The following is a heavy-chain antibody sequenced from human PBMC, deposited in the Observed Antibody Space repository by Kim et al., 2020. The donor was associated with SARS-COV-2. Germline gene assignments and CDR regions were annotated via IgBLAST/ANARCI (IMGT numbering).Heavy chain of an antibody. Sequence: YAQKFQGRVTITADESTSTAYMELSSLRSEDTAVYYCAREGKGRGAAFDYWGQGTLVTVSS. D-gene: IGHD3-10*01. V-gene: IGHV1-69*01. J-gene: IGHJ4*02. CDR3: AREGKGRGAAFDY.